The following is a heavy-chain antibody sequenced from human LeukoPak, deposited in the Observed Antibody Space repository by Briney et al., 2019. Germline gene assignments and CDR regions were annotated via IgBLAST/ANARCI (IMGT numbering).Heavy chain of an antibody. J-gene: IGHJ6*03. Sequence: SVKVSCKASGGTFSMHGISWVRQAPGQGPEWMGRIIPIFGTVNYSQKFQGRVTITTDESTSTAYMELSSLRSEDTAVYYCASLPGRFGDSYYYYMDVWGKGTTVTVSS. CDR3: ASLPGRFGDSYYYYMDV. CDR2: IIPIFGTV. V-gene: IGHV1-69*05. CDR1: GGTFSMHG. D-gene: IGHD3-10*01.